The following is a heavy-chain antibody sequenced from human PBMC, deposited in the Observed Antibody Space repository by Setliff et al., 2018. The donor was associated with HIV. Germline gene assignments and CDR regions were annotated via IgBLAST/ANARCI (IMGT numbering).Heavy chain of an antibody. V-gene: IGHV3-74*03. CDR3: ARRQYHSGWGFQY. D-gene: IGHD6-19*01. CDR2: INTDGSSA. CDR1: GFSFSSYW. J-gene: IGHJ1*01. Sequence: QPGGSLRLSCAASGFSFSSYWMHWVRQAPGKGLVWVSRINTDGSSATYADSVKGRFTNSRDNAKNSLYLQMNSLRAEDTAVYYCARRQYHSGWGFQYWGQGTLVTVSS.